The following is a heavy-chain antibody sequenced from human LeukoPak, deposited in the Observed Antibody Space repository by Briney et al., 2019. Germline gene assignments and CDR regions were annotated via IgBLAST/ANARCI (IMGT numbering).Heavy chain of an antibody. CDR1: GDSISSSNW. Sequence: SETLSLTCAVSGDSISSSNWWNWVRQSPGKGLEWIGEIFQSGSTSYNPSIKSRATISLDKSKNQFSLKLNSVTAADTAIYYCGRRGSYSSSSRYWFDPWGQGTLVTVSS. J-gene: IGHJ5*02. V-gene: IGHV4-4*02. D-gene: IGHD6-6*01. CDR2: IFQSGST. CDR3: GRRGSYSSSSRYWFDP.